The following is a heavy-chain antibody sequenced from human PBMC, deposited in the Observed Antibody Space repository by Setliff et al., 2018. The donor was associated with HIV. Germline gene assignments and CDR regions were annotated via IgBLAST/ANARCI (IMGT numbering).Heavy chain of an antibody. Sequence: TLSLTCTVSGGSITSGSYYWSWIRQPAGKGLEWIGRIYSNGRTTHNPSLKSRVTISRDTSENQFSLNLKSVTAADTAVYYCALTGHRLLRGYMDVWGKGTTVTVSS. J-gene: IGHJ6*03. CDR3: ALTGHRLLRGYMDV. V-gene: IGHV4-61*02. D-gene: IGHD2-15*01. CDR2: IYSNGRT. CDR1: GGSITSGSYY.